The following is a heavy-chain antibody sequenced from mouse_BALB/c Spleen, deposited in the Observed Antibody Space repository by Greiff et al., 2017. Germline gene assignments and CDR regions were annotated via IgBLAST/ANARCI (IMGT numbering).Heavy chain of an antibody. V-gene: IGHV5-6*01. CDR3: ARHGYYGSSYFDY. Sequence: EVKVVESGGDLVKPGGSLKLSCAASGFTFSSYGMSWVRQTPDKRLEWVATISSGGSYTYYPDSVKGRFTISRDNAKNTLYLQMSSLKSEDTAMYYCARHGYYGSSYFDYWGQGTTLTVSS. CDR1: GFTFSSYG. D-gene: IGHD1-1*01. CDR2: ISSGGSYT. J-gene: IGHJ2*01.